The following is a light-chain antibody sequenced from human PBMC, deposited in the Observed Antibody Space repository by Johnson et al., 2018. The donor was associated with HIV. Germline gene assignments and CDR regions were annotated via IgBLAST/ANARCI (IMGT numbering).Light chain of an antibody. CDR3: GTWDSSPRTGF. CDR1: SSNIGNNY. Sequence: QSVLTQPPSVSAAPGQKVTISCSGSSSNIGNNYVSWYQQLPGTAPKLLIYDNNKRPSGIPDRFSGSKSGTSATLGITGLQTGDEADYYCGTWDSSPRTGFFVSGTKVTVL. CDR2: DNN. J-gene: IGLJ1*01. V-gene: IGLV1-51*01.